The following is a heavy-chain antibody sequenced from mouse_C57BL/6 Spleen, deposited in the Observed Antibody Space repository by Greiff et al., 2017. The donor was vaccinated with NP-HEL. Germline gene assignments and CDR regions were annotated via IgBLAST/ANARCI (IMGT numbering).Heavy chain of an antibody. J-gene: IGHJ2*01. CDR2: ISDGGSYT. V-gene: IGHV5-4*01. Sequence: EVKLVESGGGLVKPGGSLKLSCAASGFTFSSYAMSWVRQTPEKRLEWVATISDGGSYTYYPDNVKGRFTISRDNAKNNLYLQMSHLKSEDTAMYYCARDGNDLRDGYFDYWGQGTTLTVSS. CDR3: ARDGNDLRDGYFDY. D-gene: IGHD1-1*01. CDR1: GFTFSSYA.